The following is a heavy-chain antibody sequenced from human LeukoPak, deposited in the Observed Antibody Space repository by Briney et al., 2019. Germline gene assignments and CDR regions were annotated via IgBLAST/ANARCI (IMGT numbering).Heavy chain of an antibody. CDR2: IIPIFGTA. CDR1: GGTFSSYA. V-gene: IGHV1-69*05. CDR3: ARDVGGIAARPPNWFDP. D-gene: IGHD6-6*01. Sequence: SVKVSCKASGGTFSSYAISWVRQAPGQGLEWMGRIIPIFGTADYAQKFQGRDTITTDESTSTAYMELSSLRSEDTAVYYCARDVGGIAARPPNWFDPWGQGTLVTVSS. J-gene: IGHJ5*02.